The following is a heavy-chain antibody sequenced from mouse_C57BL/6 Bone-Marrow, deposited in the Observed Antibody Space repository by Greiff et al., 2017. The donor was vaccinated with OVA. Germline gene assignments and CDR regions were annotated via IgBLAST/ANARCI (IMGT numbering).Heavy chain of an antibody. V-gene: IGHV1-81*01. CDR3: ARFNDLYYFDY. CDR1: VYTFTSYG. J-gene: IGHJ2*01. Sequence: VQLQQSGAELARPGASVTLSCTASVYTFTSYGFSWVQQRTGQGLEWIGEIYPRSGNTYYNEKFKGKATLTADKSSSTAYMELRSLTSEDSAVYFCARFNDLYYFDYWGQGTTLTVSS. CDR2: IYPRSGNT. D-gene: IGHD2-3*01.